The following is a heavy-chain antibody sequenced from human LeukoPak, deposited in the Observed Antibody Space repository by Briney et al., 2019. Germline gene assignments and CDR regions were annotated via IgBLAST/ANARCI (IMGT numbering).Heavy chain of an antibody. V-gene: IGHV4-4*07. J-gene: IGHJ3*02. D-gene: IGHD2-15*01. CDR3: ARDACSGGSCYSVAFDI. CDR2: IYTSGST. CDR1: GGSISSYY. Sequence: SETLSLTCTVSGGSISSYYWSWIRQPAGKGLEWIGRIYTSGSTNYNPSLKSRVTMSVDTSMNQFSLKLSSVTAADTAVYYCARDACSGGSCYSVAFDIWGQGTMVTVSS.